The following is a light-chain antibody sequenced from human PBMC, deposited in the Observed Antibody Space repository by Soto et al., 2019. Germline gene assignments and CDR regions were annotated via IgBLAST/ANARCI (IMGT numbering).Light chain of an antibody. Sequence: QSVLTQPPSASASLGASVKLTCTLSSGHSSYAIAWHQQQPEKGPRYLMKLNSDGSHSKGDGIPDRFSGSSSGAERYLTISSLQSEDEADYYCQTWGTGVVVFGGGTKVTVL. CDR2: LNSDGSH. CDR3: QTWGTGVVV. CDR1: SGHSSYA. V-gene: IGLV4-69*01. J-gene: IGLJ2*01.